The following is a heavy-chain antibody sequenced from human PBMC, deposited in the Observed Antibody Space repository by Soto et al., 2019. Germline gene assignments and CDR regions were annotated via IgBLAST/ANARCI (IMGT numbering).Heavy chain of an antibody. V-gene: IGHV3-23*01. D-gene: IGHD3-16*01. J-gene: IGHJ6*02. CDR1: GFTFSSCP. Sequence: EVQLLESGGSLVQPGGSLRLSCAASGFTFSSCPMSWVRQAPGKGLEWVSAISLSGDTTYYSDSVKGRFTISRDNSKNTLYLQMTSLRAEDTALYYCARGGFWVHYGMDVWGQGTTVTVSS. CDR2: ISLSGDTT. CDR3: ARGGFWVHYGMDV.